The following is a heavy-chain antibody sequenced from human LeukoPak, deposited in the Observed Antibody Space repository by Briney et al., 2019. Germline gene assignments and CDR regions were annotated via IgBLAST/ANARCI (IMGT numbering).Heavy chain of an antibody. J-gene: IGHJ4*02. V-gene: IGHV4-59*12. CDR3: ARGGPIGWQTPFDY. CDR1: GGSINSFY. CDR2: IYYSGST. Sequence: SETLSLTCTVSGGSINSFYWSWIRQPPGGGLEWIGYIYYSGSTNYNPSLKSRVTISVDTSKNQFSLKLSSVTAADTAVYYCARGGPIGWQTPFDYWGQGTLVTVSS. D-gene: IGHD6-19*01.